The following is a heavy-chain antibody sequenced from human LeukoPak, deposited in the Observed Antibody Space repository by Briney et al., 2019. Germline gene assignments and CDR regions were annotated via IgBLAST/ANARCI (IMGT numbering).Heavy chain of an antibody. D-gene: IGHD3-9*01. V-gene: IGHV3-NL1*01. CDR2: IYSGAGA. Sequence: GGSLRLSCAASAFTFSSYGMHWVRQAPGKGLEWVSVIYSGAGAYSADSVKGRFTISRDNSKNTLYLQMNSLRAEDTAVYYCAKGVGGRRYDILTGYYNWGSNYFDYWGQGTLVTVSS. CDR1: AFTFSSYG. J-gene: IGHJ4*02. CDR3: AKGVGGRRYDILTGYYNWGSNYFDY.